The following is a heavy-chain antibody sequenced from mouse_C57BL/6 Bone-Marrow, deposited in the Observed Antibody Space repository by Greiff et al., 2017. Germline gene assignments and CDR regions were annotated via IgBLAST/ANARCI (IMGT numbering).Heavy chain of an antibody. CDR1: GFTFSSYG. Sequence: DVMLVESGGDLVKPGGSLKLSCAASGFTFSSYGMSWVRQTPGKGLEWVATISSGGSYTYYPDSVKGRFTISGDNAKNTLYLQMSSLKSEHTAMDYCASHFTTVRFAYWGQGTLVTVSA. J-gene: IGHJ3*01. CDR3: ASHFTTVRFAY. V-gene: IGHV5-6*02. CDR2: ISSGGSYT. D-gene: IGHD1-1*01.